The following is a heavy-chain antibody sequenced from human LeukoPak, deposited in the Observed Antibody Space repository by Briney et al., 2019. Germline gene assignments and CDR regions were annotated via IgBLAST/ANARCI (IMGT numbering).Heavy chain of an antibody. V-gene: IGHV4-4*02. CDR3: ARLYGSGSPQGDY. CDR1: GGSISSSNW. Sequence: PSETLSLTCAVSGGSISSSNWWSWVRQPPGKGLEWIGEIYHSGSTNYNPSLKSRVTISVDKSKNQFSLKLSSVTAADTAVYYCARLYGSGSPQGDYWGQGTLVTVSS. CDR2: IYHSGST. D-gene: IGHD3-10*01. J-gene: IGHJ4*02.